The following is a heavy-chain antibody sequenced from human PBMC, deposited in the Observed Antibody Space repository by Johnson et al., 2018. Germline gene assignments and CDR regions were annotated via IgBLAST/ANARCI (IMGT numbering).Heavy chain of an antibody. D-gene: IGHD1-14*01. CDR2: IKQDGSEK. CDR1: GFSFSTYW. V-gene: IGHV3-7*01. J-gene: IGHJ6*02. CDR3: ARGGQHPLTRYYYNGMDV. Sequence: VQLQQSGGGLVQPGGSLRLSCAASGFSFSTYWMTWVRQAPGEGLEWVANIKQDGSEKDYVDSVKGRFTISRDNAKNSLYLQMNSLRVEDTAGYYCARGGQHPLTRYYYNGMDVWGQGTTVTVSS.